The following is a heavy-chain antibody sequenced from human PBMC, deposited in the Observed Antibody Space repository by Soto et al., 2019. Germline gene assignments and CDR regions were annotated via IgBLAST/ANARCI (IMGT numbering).Heavy chain of an antibody. Sequence: GGSLRLSCAASGFTFSSYAVSWVRQAPGKGPEWVSAISGSGGSTYYADSVKGRFTISRDNSKNTLYLQMNSLRAEDTAVYYCAKAGIVVVPAATDYWGQGTLVTVSS. V-gene: IGHV3-23*01. D-gene: IGHD2-2*01. CDR2: ISGSGGST. CDR3: AKAGIVVVPAATDY. J-gene: IGHJ4*02. CDR1: GFTFSSYA.